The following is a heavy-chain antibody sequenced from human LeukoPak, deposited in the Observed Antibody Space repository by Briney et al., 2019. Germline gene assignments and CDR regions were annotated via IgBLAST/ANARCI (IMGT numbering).Heavy chain of an antibody. Sequence: GGSLRLSCAASGFTFSSYVIHWVRQAPGKGLEWVAVISYDGSNKYYADSVKGRFTISRDNSKNTLYLQMNSLRAEDTAVYYCAKPFEGPYGPFDYWGQGTLVTVSS. CDR1: GFTFSSYV. D-gene: IGHD4-17*01. J-gene: IGHJ4*02. CDR3: AKPFEGPYGPFDY. CDR2: ISYDGSNK. V-gene: IGHV3-30*18.